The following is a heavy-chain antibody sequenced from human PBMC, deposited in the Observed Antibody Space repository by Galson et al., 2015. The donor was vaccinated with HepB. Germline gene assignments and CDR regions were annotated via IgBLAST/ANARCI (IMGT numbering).Heavy chain of an antibody. J-gene: IGHJ4*02. Sequence: SVKVSCKASGYTFTSYGISWVRQAPGQGLEWMGWISAYNGNTNYAQKLQGRVTMTTDTSTSTAYVELRSLRSDDTAVYYCASSQWLVVGFDYWGQGTLVTVSS. D-gene: IGHD6-19*01. CDR1: GYTFTSYG. CDR3: ASSQWLVVGFDY. V-gene: IGHV1-18*01. CDR2: ISAYNGNT.